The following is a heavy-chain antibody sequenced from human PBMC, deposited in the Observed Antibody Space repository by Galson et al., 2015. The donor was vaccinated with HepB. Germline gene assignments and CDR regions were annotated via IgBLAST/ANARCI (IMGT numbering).Heavy chain of an antibody. J-gene: IGHJ5*02. Sequence: ETLSLTCTVSGGSISSSSYYWGWIRQPPGKGLEWIGSIYYSGSTYYNPSLKSRVTISVDTSKNQFSLKLSSVTAADTAVYYCARVLLRPDYYDSRLVASGWFDPWGQGTLVTVSS. CDR1: GGSISSSSYY. D-gene: IGHD3-22*01. V-gene: IGHV4-39*01. CDR3: ARVLLRPDYYDSRLVASGWFDP. CDR2: IYYSGST.